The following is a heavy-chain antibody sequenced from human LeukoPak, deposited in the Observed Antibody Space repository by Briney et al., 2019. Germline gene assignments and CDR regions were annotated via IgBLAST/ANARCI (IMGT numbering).Heavy chain of an antibody. CDR1: GGSFSGYY. CDR3: ARPIAARRGVFDY. V-gene: IGHV4-34*01. Sequence: PSETLSLTCAVYGGSFSGYYWSWIRQPPGKGLEWIGEIKHSGSTNYNPSLKSRVTISVDTSQNQFSLKLSSVTAADTAVYYCARPIAARRGVFDYWGQGTLVTVSS. J-gene: IGHJ4*02. CDR2: IKHSGST. D-gene: IGHD6-6*01.